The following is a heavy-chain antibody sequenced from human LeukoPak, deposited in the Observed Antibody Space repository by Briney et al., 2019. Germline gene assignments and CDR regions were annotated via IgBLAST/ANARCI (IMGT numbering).Heavy chain of an antibody. CDR2: IYSGGST. CDR3: AREGSRTMVRGVSGNHLDY. CDR1: GFTVSSNY. D-gene: IGHD3-10*01. J-gene: IGHJ4*02. Sequence: RGSLRLSCAASGFTVSSNYMSWVRQAPGKGLEWVSVIYSGGSTYYADSVKGRFTISRDNSKNTLYLQMNSLRAEDTAVYYCAREGSRTMVRGVSGNHLDYWGQGTLVTVSS. V-gene: IGHV3-66*01.